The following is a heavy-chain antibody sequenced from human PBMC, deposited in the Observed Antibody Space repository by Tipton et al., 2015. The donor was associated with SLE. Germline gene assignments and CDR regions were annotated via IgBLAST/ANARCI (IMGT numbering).Heavy chain of an antibody. J-gene: IGHJ4*02. CDR2: INHSGST. V-gene: IGHV4-34*01. CDR1: GGSFSDHF. CDR3: ARKSPGVGDFDY. D-gene: IGHD1-26*01. Sequence: TLSLTCAVYGGSFSDHFWSWIRQPPGKGLEWIGEINHSGSTNYNPSLKSRVTMSIDTSKNQFSLKLSSVTALDTAVYYCARKSPGVGDFDYWGQGTLVTVSS.